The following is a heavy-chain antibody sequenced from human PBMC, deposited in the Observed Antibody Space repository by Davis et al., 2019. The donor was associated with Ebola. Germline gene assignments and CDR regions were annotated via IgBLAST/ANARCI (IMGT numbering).Heavy chain of an antibody. D-gene: IGHD5-18*01. Sequence: PGGSLRLSCAASGFTFSSYWMSWFRQAPGKGLEWVANIKQDGSEKYYVDSVKGRFTISRDNAKNSLYLQMNSLRAEDTAVYYCARVDSYGDTDYWGQGTLVTVSS. J-gene: IGHJ4*02. CDR3: ARVDSYGDTDY. CDR1: GFTFSSYW. CDR2: IKQDGSEK. V-gene: IGHV3-7*01.